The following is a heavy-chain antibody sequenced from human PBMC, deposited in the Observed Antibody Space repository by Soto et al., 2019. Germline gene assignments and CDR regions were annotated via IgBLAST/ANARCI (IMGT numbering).Heavy chain of an antibody. V-gene: IGHV4-39*01. CDR1: GGSISSSSYY. J-gene: IGHJ5*02. CDR2: IYYSGST. CDR3: ARQTRIAAAGTWFDP. Sequence: SETLSLTCTVSGGSISSSSYYWGWIRQPPGKGLEWIGSIYYSGSTYYNPSLKSRVTISVDTSKNQFSLKLSSVAAADTAVYYCARQTRIAAAGTWFDPWGQGTLVTVS. D-gene: IGHD6-13*01.